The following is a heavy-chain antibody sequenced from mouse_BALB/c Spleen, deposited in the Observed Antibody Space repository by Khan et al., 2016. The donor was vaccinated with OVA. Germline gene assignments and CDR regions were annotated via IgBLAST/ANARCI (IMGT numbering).Heavy chain of an antibody. J-gene: IGHJ3*01. D-gene: IGHD2-14*01. CDR1: GYTFTSYT. Sequence: QVQLQQSGAELARPGASVKMSCKASGYTFTSYTIHWIKERPGQGLEWIGNINPSNGYTNYNQKFKDKATLTTDKSSTTAYLQLSRLTSDDSAVYTCVRDGAYHRNDGWFAYWGQGTLVTVSA. V-gene: IGHV1-4*01. CDR3: VRDGAYHRNDGWFAY. CDR2: INPSNGYT.